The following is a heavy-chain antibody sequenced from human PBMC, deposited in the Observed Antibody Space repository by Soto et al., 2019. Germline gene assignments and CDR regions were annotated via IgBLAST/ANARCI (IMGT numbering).Heavy chain of an antibody. Sequence: EVQLVESGGGLVQPGGSLRLSCAASGFTFSSYNMNWVRQAPGKGLEWVSSISSSSSYIYYADSVKGRFTISRDNAKNSLYLQMNSLRAEDTAVYYCASTRREGYNTYYYYYGMDVWGQGTTVTVSS. CDR3: ASTRREGYNTYYYYYGMDV. D-gene: IGHD5-12*01. V-gene: IGHV3-21*01. CDR1: GFTFSSYN. J-gene: IGHJ6*02. CDR2: ISSSSSYI.